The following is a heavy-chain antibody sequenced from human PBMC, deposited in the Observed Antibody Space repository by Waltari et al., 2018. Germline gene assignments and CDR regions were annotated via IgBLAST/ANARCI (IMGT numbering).Heavy chain of an antibody. D-gene: IGHD6-13*01. V-gene: IGHV4-59*01. CDR2: IYYSGST. Sequence: QVQLQESGPGLVKPSETLSLTCTVSGGSISSYYWSWIRQPPGKGLEWIGDIYYSGSTNYNPALKSRVTISVDTSKNQCSLKLSSVTAADTAVYYCARGTYSSSWYSDYWGQGTLVTVSS. CDR1: GGSISSYY. CDR3: ARGTYSSSWYSDY. J-gene: IGHJ4*02.